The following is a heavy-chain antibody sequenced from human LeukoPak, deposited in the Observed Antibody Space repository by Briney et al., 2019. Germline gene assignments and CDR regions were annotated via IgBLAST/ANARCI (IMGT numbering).Heavy chain of an antibody. Sequence: ASVKVSCEASGGTFSSYAISWVRQAPGQGLEWMGGIIPIFGTANYARKFQGRVTITTDESTSTAYMELSSLRSEDTAVYYCARVVVAATHWFDPWGQGTLVTVSS. CDR1: GGTFSSYA. D-gene: IGHD2-15*01. CDR3: ARVVVAATHWFDP. V-gene: IGHV1-69*05. J-gene: IGHJ5*02. CDR2: IIPIFGTA.